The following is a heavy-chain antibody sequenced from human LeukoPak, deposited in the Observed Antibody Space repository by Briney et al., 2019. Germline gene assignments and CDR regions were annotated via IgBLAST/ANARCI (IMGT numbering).Heavy chain of an antibody. D-gene: IGHD3-3*02. V-gene: IGHV1-2*02. CDR1: GYTFAAYF. CDR3: AKLGPTHYIGY. Sequence: ASVKVPCKASGYTFAAYFIHWVRQAPGQGLEWMGWMNPDTGDTKYAQKFQDRVTMTSDTSMSTAYMEVNSLGSDDTAVYSCAKLGPTHYIGYWGQGTLVTVSS. CDR2: MNPDTGDT. J-gene: IGHJ4*02.